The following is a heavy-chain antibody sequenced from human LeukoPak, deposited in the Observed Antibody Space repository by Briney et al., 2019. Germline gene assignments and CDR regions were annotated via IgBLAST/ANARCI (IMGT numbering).Heavy chain of an antibody. V-gene: IGHV4-59*11. CDR3: ARDGEGDQGWDY. Sequence: PSETLSLTCTVSGVFIVRHYWIWLRQTPGKGLEWIGQISYSGSTYYNPSLKSRVTISLDRSMNQVSLRLSSVTAADTAVYYCARDGEGDQGWDYWGQGTLVTVSS. J-gene: IGHJ4*02. CDR1: GVFIVRHY. CDR2: ISYSGST. D-gene: IGHD2-15*01.